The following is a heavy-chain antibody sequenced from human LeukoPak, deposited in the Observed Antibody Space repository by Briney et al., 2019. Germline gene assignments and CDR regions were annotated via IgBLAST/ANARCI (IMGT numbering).Heavy chain of an antibody. Sequence: SQTLSLTCTVSGGSISSYYWSWIRQPQGKGLEWIGYIYYSGSTNYNPSLKSRVTIPVDTSKNQFSLKLSSVTAADTAVYYCARSGYDWFFDYWGQGTLVTVSS. D-gene: IGHD5-12*01. CDR1: GGSISSYY. CDR3: ARSGYDWFFDY. CDR2: IYYSGST. J-gene: IGHJ4*02. V-gene: IGHV4-59*01.